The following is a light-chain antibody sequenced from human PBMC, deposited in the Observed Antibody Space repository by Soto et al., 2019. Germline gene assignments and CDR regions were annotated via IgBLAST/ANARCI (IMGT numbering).Light chain of an antibody. CDR1: QSISSW. Sequence: DIQMTQSPSTLSASVGDRVTITCRASQSISSWWAWYQQKPGKAPKLLIYDASSLESGVPSRFSGSGSGTEFTLNISSLQPDDFATYDGQQYNSIPPTFGQGTKVEIK. V-gene: IGKV1-5*01. CDR3: QQYNSIPPT. J-gene: IGKJ1*01. CDR2: DAS.